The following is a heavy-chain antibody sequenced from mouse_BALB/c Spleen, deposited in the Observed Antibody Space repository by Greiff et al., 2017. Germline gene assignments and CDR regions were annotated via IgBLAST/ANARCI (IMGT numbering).Heavy chain of an antibody. CDR1: GYSITSDYA. Sequence: DVQLQESGPGLVKPSQSLSLTCTVTGYSITSDYAWNWIRQFPGNKLEWMGYISYSGSTSYNPSLKSRISITRDTSKNQFFLQLNSVTTEDTATYYCAHYGSYYAMDYWGQGTSVTVSS. CDR3: AHYGSYYAMDY. CDR2: ISYSGST. D-gene: IGHD1-2*01. J-gene: IGHJ4*01. V-gene: IGHV3-2*02.